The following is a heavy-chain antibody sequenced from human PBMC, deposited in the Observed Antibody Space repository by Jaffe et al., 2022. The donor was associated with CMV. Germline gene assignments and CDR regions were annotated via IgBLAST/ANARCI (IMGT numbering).Heavy chain of an antibody. D-gene: IGHD2-2*01. CDR3: AKVGCSDTGCSNYSHMDV. J-gene: IGHJ6*03. CDR1: GFTFRTYG. Sequence: EVQLVESGGGLGQPGGSLRLSCAASGFTFRTYGMRWVRQAPGKGLEWVSAISGSGFNTYYADSVQGRFTISRDNSKDTLYLQMNSLRVEDTALYYCAKVGCSDTGCSNYSHMDVWGKGTTVTVSS. V-gene: IGHV3-23*04. CDR2: ISGSGFNT.